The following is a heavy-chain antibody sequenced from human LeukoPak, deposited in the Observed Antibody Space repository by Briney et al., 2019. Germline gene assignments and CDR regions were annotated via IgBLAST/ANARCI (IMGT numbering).Heavy chain of an antibody. CDR2: IYNSGST. D-gene: IGHD6-19*01. CDR3: ARFKRAGGWSYFDY. CDR1: GGSISSGGYY. Sequence: SSETLSLTCTVSGGSISSGGYYWSWIRQPPGKGLEWIGHIYNSGSTNYSPSLKSRVTISVDTSKNQFSLKLSSVTAADTAMYYCARFKRAGGWSYFDYWGLGTLVTVSS. V-gene: IGHV4-61*08. J-gene: IGHJ4*02.